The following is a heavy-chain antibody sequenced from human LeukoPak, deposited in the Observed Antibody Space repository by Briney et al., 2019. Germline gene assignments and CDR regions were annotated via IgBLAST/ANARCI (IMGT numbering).Heavy chain of an antibody. D-gene: IGHD3-16*01. Sequence: GGSLRLSCAASGFTFSSYAMSWVRQAPGKGLEWVSAISGSGGSTYYADSVKGRFTISRDNSKNTLYLQMNSLRGEDTAVYYCAKEYYDYVWGSYNVRGGFDYWGQGTLVTVSS. CDR3: AKEYYDYVWGSYNVRGGFDY. V-gene: IGHV3-23*01. CDR2: ISGSGGST. J-gene: IGHJ4*02. CDR1: GFTFSSYA.